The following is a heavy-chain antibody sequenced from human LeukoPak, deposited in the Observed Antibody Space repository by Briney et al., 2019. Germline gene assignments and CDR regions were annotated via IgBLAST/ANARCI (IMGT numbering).Heavy chain of an antibody. V-gene: IGHV4-61*01. CDR2: IYYSGST. Sequence: SETLSLTCTVSGGSISGSSYYWSWIRQPPGKGLEWIGYIYYSGSTNYNPSLKGRVTISVDTSKNQFSLKLSSVTAADTAVYYCARDSHIRAHGYYYGMDVWGQGTTVTVSS. CDR3: ARDSHIRAHGYYYGMDV. CDR1: GGSISGSSYY. J-gene: IGHJ6*02. D-gene: IGHD2-21*01.